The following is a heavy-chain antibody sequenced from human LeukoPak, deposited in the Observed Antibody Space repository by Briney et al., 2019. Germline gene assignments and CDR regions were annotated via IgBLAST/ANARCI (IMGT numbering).Heavy chain of an antibody. CDR3: AKTGNPATGDY. Sequence: GGSLRLSCAVSGFTVSGNYMSWVRHAPGKGLEWVSLIYSGGYTYYADSVKGRFTISRDNSKNTLYLQMNSLRAEDTAVYYCAKTGNPATGDYWGQGTLVTVSS. J-gene: IGHJ4*02. CDR1: GFTVSGNY. V-gene: IGHV3-53*01. D-gene: IGHD1-1*01. CDR2: IYSGGYT.